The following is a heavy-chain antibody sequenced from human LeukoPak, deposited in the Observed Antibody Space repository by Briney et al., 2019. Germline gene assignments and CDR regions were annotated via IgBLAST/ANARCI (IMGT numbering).Heavy chain of an antibody. J-gene: IGHJ4*02. CDR1: GFTFSSYS. D-gene: IGHD3-22*01. CDR2: ISSSSSTI. CDR3: ARGDDSSGYFYFDY. V-gene: IGHV3-48*02. Sequence: GGSLRLSCAASGFTFSSYSMTWVRQAPGKGLEWVSYISSSSSTIYYADSVKGRFTISRDNAKNSLYLQMNSLRDEDTAVYYCARGDDSSGYFYFDYWGQGTLVTVSS.